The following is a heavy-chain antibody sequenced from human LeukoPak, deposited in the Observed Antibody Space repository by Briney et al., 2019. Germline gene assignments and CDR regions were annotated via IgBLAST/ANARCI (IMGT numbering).Heavy chain of an antibody. CDR2: ISYDGSNK. CDR3: AKEDSSFSLESDAFDI. D-gene: IGHD3-22*01. Sequence: QTGGSLRLSCAASGFTFSNFAMHWVRQAPGKGLEWVAIISYDGSNKYYADSVKGRFTISRDNSKNTVYLQMNSLRAEDTAVYSCAKEDSSFSLESDAFDIWGQGTPVIVSS. V-gene: IGHV3-30*04. CDR1: GFTFSNFA. J-gene: IGHJ3*02.